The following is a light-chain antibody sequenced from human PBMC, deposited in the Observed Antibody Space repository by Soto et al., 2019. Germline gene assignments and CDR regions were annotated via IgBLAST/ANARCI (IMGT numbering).Light chain of an antibody. J-gene: IGKJ4*01. V-gene: IGKV3D-15*01. Sequence: EIVMTQSPATLSVSPGERATLSCRDSQSISSNLAWYQQKPGQAPRLLIYGASTRATGIPARFSGSGAGTEFTLTISSLQSEDFAVYYCQQYNSWPPLTFGAGTKVEIK. CDR3: QQYNSWPPLT. CDR1: QSISSN. CDR2: GAS.